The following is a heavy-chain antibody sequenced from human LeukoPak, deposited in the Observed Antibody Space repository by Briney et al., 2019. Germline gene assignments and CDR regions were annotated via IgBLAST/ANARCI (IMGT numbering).Heavy chain of an antibody. CDR1: GGSISSGSYY. CDR2: IYTSGST. J-gene: IGHJ4*02. D-gene: IGHD3-22*01. V-gene: IGHV4-61*02. CDR3: ARDVLRKGGYHEEY. Sequence: PSQTLSLTCTVSGGSISSGSYYWRWIRQPAGKGLEWIGRIYTSGSTNYNPSLKSRVTISVDTSKNQFSLKLSSVTAADTAVYYCARDVLRKGGYHEEYWGQGTLVTVSS.